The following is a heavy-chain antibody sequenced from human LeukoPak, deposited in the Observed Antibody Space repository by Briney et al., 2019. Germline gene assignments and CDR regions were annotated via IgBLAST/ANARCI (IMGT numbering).Heavy chain of an antibody. CDR2: IHPNGGST. Sequence: GGSLRLSCAASGFTFSTYSMTWVRQGPGKGLEWVSSIHPNGGSTFYADSVKGRFTISRDNSKNTLYLQMSSLRTEDTAIYYCTKDVVPDSGWDLDYWGQGTLVTVSS. CDR1: GFTFSTYS. D-gene: IGHD6-19*01. V-gene: IGHV3-23*01. J-gene: IGHJ4*02. CDR3: TKDVVPDSGWDLDY.